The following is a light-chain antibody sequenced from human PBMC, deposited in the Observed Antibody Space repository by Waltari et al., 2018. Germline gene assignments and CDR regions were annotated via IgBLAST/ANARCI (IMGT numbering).Light chain of an antibody. J-gene: IGLJ1*01. CDR3: QAWDSGAAGV. CDR1: KLGDKY. CDR2: QDS. Sequence: SHELSQPPSVSVSPGQTATISCSGDKLGDKYACWYQQKPGQSPVLVIYQDSRRPSGIPERFSGSNSGNTATLTISGTQAMDEADYYCQAWDSGAAGVFGTGTKVTVL. V-gene: IGLV3-1*01.